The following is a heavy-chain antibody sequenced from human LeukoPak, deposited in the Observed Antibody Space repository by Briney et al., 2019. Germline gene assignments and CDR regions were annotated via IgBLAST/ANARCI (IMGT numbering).Heavy chain of an antibody. J-gene: IGHJ5*02. V-gene: IGHV1-18*01. D-gene: IGHD3-10*01. Sequence: ASVEVSCKASGYTFTSYGISWVRRAPGQGLEWMGWISAYNGNTNYAQKLQGRVTMTTDTSTSTAYMELRSLRSDDTAVYYCARVLMVRGVNNWFDPWGQGTLVTVSS. CDR1: GYTFTSYG. CDR2: ISAYNGNT. CDR3: ARVLMVRGVNNWFDP.